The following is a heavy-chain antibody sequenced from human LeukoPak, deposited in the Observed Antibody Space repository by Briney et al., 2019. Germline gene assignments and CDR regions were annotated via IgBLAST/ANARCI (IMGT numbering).Heavy chain of an antibody. D-gene: IGHD6-6*01. J-gene: IGHJ4*02. CDR3: AKRALIAARPGRPPLDC. CDR1: GFTFKTYT. CDR2: ISSSSSYI. Sequence: GGSLRLSCAASGFTFKTYTMHWVRQAPGMGLEWVSSISSSSSYIFYADSVKGRFTISRDNSKNTLYLQMNSLRAEDTAVYYCAKRALIAARPGRPPLDCWGQGTLVTVSS. V-gene: IGHV3-21*04.